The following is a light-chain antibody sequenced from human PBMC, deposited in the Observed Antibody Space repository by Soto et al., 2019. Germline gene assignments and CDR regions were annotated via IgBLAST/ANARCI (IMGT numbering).Light chain of an antibody. CDR1: SSDVGGYHY. Sequence: QSVLTQPASVSGSPGQSITISCTGTSSDVGGYHYVSWYQQHPGKAPKLMIYEVTKRPSGVSNRFSGSKSDNTASLTISGLQAEDEADYYCSAYTSRSAVFGTGTKVTVL. J-gene: IGLJ1*01. V-gene: IGLV2-14*01. CDR2: EVT. CDR3: SAYTSRSAV.